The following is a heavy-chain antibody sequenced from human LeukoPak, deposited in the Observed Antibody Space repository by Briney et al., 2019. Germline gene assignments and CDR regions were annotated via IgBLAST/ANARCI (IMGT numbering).Heavy chain of an antibody. Sequence: SETLSLTCTVSGGSISSYYWSWIRQPPGKGLEWIGYIYNSGSTNYNPSLKSRVTISVDTSKNQFSLKLSSVTAADTAVYYCARVPLYYGSGSYPFDYWGQGTLVTVSS. CDR3: ARVPLYYGSGSYPFDY. CDR2: IYNSGST. CDR1: GGSISSYY. V-gene: IGHV4-59*12. D-gene: IGHD3-10*01. J-gene: IGHJ4*02.